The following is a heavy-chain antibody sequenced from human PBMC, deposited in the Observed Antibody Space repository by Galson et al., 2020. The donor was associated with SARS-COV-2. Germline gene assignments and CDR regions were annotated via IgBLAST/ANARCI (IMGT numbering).Heavy chain of an antibody. V-gene: IGHV3-74*01. D-gene: IGHD3-10*01. CDR3: ARVDLWFGELVIGHFDY. Sequence: GESLKISCAASGITFSGYWMHWVRQAPGKGLVWVSRINNDGSSTSYADSVKGRFTISRDNAKNTLYLQMNSLRAEDTAVYYCARVDLWFGELVIGHFDYWGQGALVTVSS. J-gene: IGHJ4*02. CDR1: GITFSGYW. CDR2: INNDGSST.